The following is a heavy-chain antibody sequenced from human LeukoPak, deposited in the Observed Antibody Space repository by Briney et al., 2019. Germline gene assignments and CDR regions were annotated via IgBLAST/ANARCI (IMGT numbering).Heavy chain of an antibody. D-gene: IGHD1-26*01. V-gene: IGHV7-4-1*02. Sequence: ASVKVSCKASGYTFTSYAMNWVGQAPGQGLEWMGWINTNTGNPTYAQDSTGRFDFSLDTSVSTAYPQIRSLEAEDTAVYYCARAVMGATYFDYWGQGTLVTVSS. CDR1: GYTFTSYA. CDR3: ARAVMGATYFDY. J-gene: IGHJ4*02. CDR2: INTNTGNP.